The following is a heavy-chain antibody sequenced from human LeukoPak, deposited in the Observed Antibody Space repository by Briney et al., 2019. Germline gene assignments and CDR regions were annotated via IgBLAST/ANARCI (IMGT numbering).Heavy chain of an antibody. V-gene: IGHV3-23*01. Sequence: GSLRLSCAASGFTFSSYAMSWVRQAPGKGLEWVSAISGSGGSTYYVDSVKGRFTISSDNSKNTLYLQMNSLRAEDSALYYCAKALGGWAPNSYFDSWGEGTLVTVSS. CDR1: GFTFSSYA. CDR2: ISGSGGST. D-gene: IGHD6-19*01. J-gene: IGHJ4*02. CDR3: AKALGGWAPNSYFDS.